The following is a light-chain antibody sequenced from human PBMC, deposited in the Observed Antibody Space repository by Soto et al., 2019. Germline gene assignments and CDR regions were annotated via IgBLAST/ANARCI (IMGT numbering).Light chain of an antibody. CDR3: QQYGSSVT. Sequence: ERVYIQSAGAPSISPGERATLSCRASQSVSSSYLAWYQQKPGQAPRLLIYGASSRATGIPDRFSGSGSGTDFTLTISRLEPEDFAVYYCQQYGSSVTFGQGSRLEIK. CDR2: GAS. CDR1: QSVSSSY. J-gene: IGKJ5*01. V-gene: IGKV3-20*01.